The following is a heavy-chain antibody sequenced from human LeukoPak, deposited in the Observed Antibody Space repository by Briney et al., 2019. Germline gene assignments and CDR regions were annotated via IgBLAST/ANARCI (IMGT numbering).Heavy chain of an antibody. CDR3: AKDPGASVSGFHMDV. CDR1: GFSFRNYG. Sequence: PGGSLRLSCAASGFSFRNYGMHWVRQATGRGLEWVSFIWSDGDNRFYPDSVKGRFTISRDNSKNMLFLQMDTLRAEDTALYYCAKDPGASVSGFHMDVWGKGTTVIVSS. J-gene: IGHJ6*03. V-gene: IGHV3-30*02. D-gene: IGHD2-8*02. CDR2: IWSDGDNR.